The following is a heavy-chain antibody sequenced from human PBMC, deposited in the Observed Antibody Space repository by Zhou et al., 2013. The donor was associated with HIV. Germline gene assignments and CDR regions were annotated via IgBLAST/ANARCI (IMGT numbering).Heavy chain of an antibody. V-gene: IGHV1-8*03. J-gene: IGHJ6*03. CDR3: ARGQSDTAMAMDV. Sequence: QVQLVQSGAEVEKPGASVKVSCKASGYTFSSFEINWVRQAAGQGLEWVGWLNPNSGNSGYAQKFQGRVTITRNTSINTAYMEMSSLRSEDTAVYYCARGQSDTAMAMDVWGQRDHGHRLL. CDR1: GYTFSSFE. CDR2: LNPNSGNS. D-gene: IGHD5-18*01.